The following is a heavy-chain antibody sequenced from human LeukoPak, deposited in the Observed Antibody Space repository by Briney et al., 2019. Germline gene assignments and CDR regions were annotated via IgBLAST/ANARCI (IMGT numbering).Heavy chain of an antibody. Sequence: PGGSLRLSCAASGFIFSNYWMTWVRQAPGKGLEWVAHIRQDGSERHYVDSVKDRFTISRDNAKNSLDLQMDSLRAEDTAVHYCARDWGSTGYDLYDSWGQGTLVTVSS. CDR2: IRQDGSER. D-gene: IGHD5-12*01. V-gene: IGHV3-7*01. CDR1: GFIFSNYW. CDR3: ARDWGSTGYDLYDS. J-gene: IGHJ4*02.